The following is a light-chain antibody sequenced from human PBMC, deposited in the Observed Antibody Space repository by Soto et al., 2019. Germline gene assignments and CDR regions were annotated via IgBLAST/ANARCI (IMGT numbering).Light chain of an antibody. J-gene: IGLJ1*01. CDR1: SSDVGGYNY. CDR3: SSYTSSTAYV. V-gene: IGLV2-14*01. Sequence: QSALTQPASVSGSPGQSITISCTGTSSDVGGYNYVSWYQLHPGKAPKLMVYEVSNRPSGVSNRFSGSKSGNTASLTISGLQAEDEAEYYCSSYTSSTAYVFGTGTKVTVL. CDR2: EVS.